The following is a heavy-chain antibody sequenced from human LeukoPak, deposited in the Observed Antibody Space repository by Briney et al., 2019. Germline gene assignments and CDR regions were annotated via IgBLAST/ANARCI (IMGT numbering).Heavy chain of an antibody. Sequence: SVKVSCKASGGTFSRSGISWVRQAPGQGLEWMGGITPMFGTANYAQKFQGRVTITADEPTSTAYLELTSLRSEDTAIYYCARDAAIFDSSGYYFLWWGQGALVTVSS. D-gene: IGHD3-22*01. CDR2: ITPMFGTA. CDR3: ARDAAIFDSSGYYFLW. J-gene: IGHJ4*02. V-gene: IGHV1-69*13. CDR1: GGTFSRSG.